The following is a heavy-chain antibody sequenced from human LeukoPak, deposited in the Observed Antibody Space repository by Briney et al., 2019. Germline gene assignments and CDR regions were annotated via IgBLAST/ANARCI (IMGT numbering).Heavy chain of an antibody. CDR3: ARVSRGGISGNAFDI. V-gene: IGHV3-48*04. J-gene: IGHJ3*02. CDR1: GFTFTTYS. CDR2: ISSSSSTI. D-gene: IGHD4-23*01. Sequence: GGSLRLSCAASGFTFTTYSMNWVRQAPGKGLEWLSYISSSSSTIYYADSVKGRFTISRDNAKNSLYLQMSSLRAEDTAVYYCARVSRGGISGNAFDIWGQGTMVTVSS.